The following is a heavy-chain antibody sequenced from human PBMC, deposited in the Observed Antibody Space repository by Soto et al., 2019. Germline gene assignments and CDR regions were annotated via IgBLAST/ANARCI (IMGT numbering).Heavy chain of an antibody. CDR3: ARIYYDRSGYLMRGHDPFDY. CDR1: GFTFSSYA. D-gene: IGHD3-22*01. V-gene: IGHV3-30-3*01. CDR2: ISYDGSNK. Sequence: PGGSLRLSCAASGFTFSSYAMHWVRQAPGKGLEWVSVISYDGSNKYYADSVKGRFTISRDNSKNTQYLQMNSLRAEDTAVYYYARIYYDRSGYLMRGHDPFDYWGQGTLVTVSS. J-gene: IGHJ4*02.